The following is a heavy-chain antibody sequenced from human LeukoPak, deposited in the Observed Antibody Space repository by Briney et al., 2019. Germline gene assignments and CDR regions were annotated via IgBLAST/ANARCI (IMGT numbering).Heavy chain of an antibody. V-gene: IGHV4-59*01. J-gene: IGHJ4*02. CDR2: IYYSGST. Sequence: SETLSLTCTVSGGSISSYYWSWIRQPPGKGLEWIGYIYYSGSTNYNPSLKSRVTISVDTPKNQFSLKLSSVTAADTAVYYCAVAGLSGIDYWGQGTLVTVSS. CDR1: GGSISSYY. D-gene: IGHD6-19*01. CDR3: AVAGLSGIDY.